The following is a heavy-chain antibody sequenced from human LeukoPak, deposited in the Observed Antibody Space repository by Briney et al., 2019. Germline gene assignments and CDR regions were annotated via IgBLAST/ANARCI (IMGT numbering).Heavy chain of an antibody. J-gene: IGHJ6*02. CDR2: IIPISGTA. D-gene: IGHD2-21*01. CDR3: GVKYYYYGMDV. CDR1: GGTFCIYA. Sequence: SVNVSSTASGGTFCIYAISWGPDAPREGVEWMGGIIPISGTANYAQKFQGRVTITANETTSTAYMELSSPRSEDTAVYYCGVKYYYYGMDVWGQGTTVTVSS. V-gene: IGHV1-69*01.